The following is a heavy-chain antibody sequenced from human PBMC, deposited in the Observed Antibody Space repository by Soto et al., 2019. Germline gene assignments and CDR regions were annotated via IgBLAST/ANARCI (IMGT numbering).Heavy chain of an antibody. J-gene: IGHJ4*02. V-gene: IGHV3-23*01. D-gene: IGHD3-22*01. CDR2: ISGSGGST. CDR3: ARDYYKYYDSSGYYRSPAY. Sequence: GGSLRLSCAASGFTFSSYAMSWVRQAPGKGLEWVSAISGSGGSTYYADSVKGRFTISRDNSKNTLCLQMNSLRAEDTAVYYCARDYYKYYDSSGYYRSPAYWGQGTLVTVSS. CDR1: GFTFSSYA.